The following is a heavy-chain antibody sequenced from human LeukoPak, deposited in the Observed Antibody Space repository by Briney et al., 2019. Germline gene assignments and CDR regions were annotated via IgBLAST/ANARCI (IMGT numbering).Heavy chain of an antibody. CDR3: AKGHYDFWSDVYYFDY. CDR2: IRYDGSNK. D-gene: IGHD3-3*01. Sequence: GGSLRLSCAASGFTFSSYGMHWVRQAPGKGLEWVAFIRYDGSNKYYADSVKGRFTISRDNSKNTLYLQMNSLRAEDTAVYHCAKGHYDFWSDVYYFDYWGQGTLVTVSS. CDR1: GFTFSSYG. J-gene: IGHJ4*02. V-gene: IGHV3-30*02.